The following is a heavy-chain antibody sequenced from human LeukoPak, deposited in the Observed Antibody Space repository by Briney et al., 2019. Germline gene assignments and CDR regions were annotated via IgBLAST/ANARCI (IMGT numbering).Heavy chain of an antibody. CDR2: ISYDGSNK. J-gene: IGHJ6*03. CDR1: GFTFSSYA. CDR3: ARDGYYDFWSGLSYYYYMDV. V-gene: IGHV3-30-3*01. Sequence: GGFLRLSCAASGFTFSSYAMHWVRQAPGKGLEWVAVISYDGSNKYYADSVKGRFTISRDNSKNTLYLQMNSLRSDDTAVYYCARDGYYDFWSGLSYYYYMDVWGKGTTVTVSS. D-gene: IGHD3-3*01.